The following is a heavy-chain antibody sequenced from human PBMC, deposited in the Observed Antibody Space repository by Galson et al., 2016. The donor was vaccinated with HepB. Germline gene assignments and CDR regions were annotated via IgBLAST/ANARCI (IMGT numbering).Heavy chain of an antibody. V-gene: IGHV1-8*01. J-gene: IGHJ4*02. Sequence: SVKVSCKASGYTFTSYDINWVRQATGQGLEWMGWMNPNSGNTGYAQKFRGRVTMTRNTSISTAYMELSSLRSEDTAVYYCARGFFPVVGPRGWGYWGQGTLVTVSS. D-gene: IGHD3-22*01. CDR3: ARGFFPVVGPRGWGY. CDR1: GYTFTSYD. CDR2: MNPNSGNT.